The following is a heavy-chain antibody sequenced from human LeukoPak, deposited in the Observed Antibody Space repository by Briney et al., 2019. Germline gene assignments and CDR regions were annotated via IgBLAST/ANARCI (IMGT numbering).Heavy chain of an antibody. Sequence: SVKVSCKASGYTFTSYDINWVRQATGQGLEWMGGIIPIFGTANYAQKFQGRVTITADESTNTAYMELSSLRSEDTAVYYCARGSGYYYYFDYWGQGTLVTVSS. CDR2: IIPIFGTA. V-gene: IGHV1-69*13. CDR1: GYTFTSYD. CDR3: ARGSGYYYYFDY. J-gene: IGHJ4*02. D-gene: IGHD3-22*01.